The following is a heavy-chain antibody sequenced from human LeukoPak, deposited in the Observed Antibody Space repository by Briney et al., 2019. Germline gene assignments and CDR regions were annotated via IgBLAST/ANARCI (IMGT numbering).Heavy chain of an antibody. V-gene: IGHV3-15*01. CDR1: GFTFSNAW. CDR2: IQRKIDGETT. J-gene: IGHJ4*02. CDR3: AKDSVGGYFDY. Sequence: GGSLRLSCAVSGFTFSNAWMNWVRQAPGKGLEWIGRIQRKIDGETTDYAAPVKGRFTISRDDSKNTLYLQMNSLKTEDTAVYYCAKDSVGGYFDYWGQGTLVTVSS. D-gene: IGHD4-23*01.